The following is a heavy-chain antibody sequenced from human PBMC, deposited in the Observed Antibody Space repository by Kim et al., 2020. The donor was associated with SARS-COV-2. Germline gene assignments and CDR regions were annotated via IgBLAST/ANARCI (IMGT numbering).Heavy chain of an antibody. V-gene: IGHV3-23*01. J-gene: IGHJ5*02. CDR1: GFIFDNYA. CDR2: ISGNGALR. CDR3: ARTPGPGQNYFDP. D-gene: IGHD1-7*01. Sequence: GGSLRLSCAASGFIFDNYAINWVRQAPGKGLEWVSVISGNGALRYYLDSVKGRFTISRDNSKNTLYLQMNSLRAEDTAVYYCARTPGPGQNYFDPWGRGTLFTVSS.